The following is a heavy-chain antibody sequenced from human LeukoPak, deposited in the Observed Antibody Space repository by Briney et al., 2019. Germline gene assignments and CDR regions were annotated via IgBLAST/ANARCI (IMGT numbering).Heavy chain of an antibody. J-gene: IGHJ6*02. CDR2: ISGSGGST. CDR1: GFTFSSYA. Sequence: GGSLRLSCAASGFTFSSYAMSWVRQAPGKGLEWVSAISGSGGSTYYADSVKGRFTISRDNSKNTLYLQMNSLRAEDTAVYYCAKDLRRGCCVRGPHYYYGMDVWGQGTTVTVSS. CDR3: AKDLRRGCCVRGPHYYYGMDV. V-gene: IGHV3-23*01. D-gene: IGHD6-25*01.